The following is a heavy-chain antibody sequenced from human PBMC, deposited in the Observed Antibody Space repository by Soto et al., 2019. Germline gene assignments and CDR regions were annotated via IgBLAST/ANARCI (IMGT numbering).Heavy chain of an antibody. CDR2: IIPILGIA. CDR1: GGTFSSYT. J-gene: IGHJ3*02. CDR3: ARGGRVPAAIRNAFDI. D-gene: IGHD2-2*01. Sequence: GASVKVSCKASGGTFSSYTISWVRQAPGQGLEWMGRIIPILGIANYAQKFQGRVTITADKSTSTAYMELSSLRSEDTAVYYCARGGRVPAAIRNAFDIWGQGTMVTVSS. V-gene: IGHV1-69*02.